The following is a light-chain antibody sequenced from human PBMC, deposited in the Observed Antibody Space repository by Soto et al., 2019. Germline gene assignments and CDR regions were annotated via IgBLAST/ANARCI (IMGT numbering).Light chain of an antibody. CDR3: QQYGGSPRT. Sequence: EIVLTQSPGTLSLSPGEGATLSCRASQSVSSYLAWYQQKSGQAPRLLIYGASSRATGIPDRFSGSGSGTDFTLTISRLEPEDFAVYYCQQYGGSPRTFGQGTKLEIK. J-gene: IGKJ2*02. CDR2: GAS. V-gene: IGKV3-20*01. CDR1: QSVSSY.